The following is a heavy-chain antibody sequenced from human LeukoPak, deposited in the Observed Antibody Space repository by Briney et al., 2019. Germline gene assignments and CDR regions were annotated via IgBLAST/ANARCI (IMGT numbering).Heavy chain of an antibody. CDR2: INTDGSST. J-gene: IGHJ4*02. D-gene: IGHD3-16*02. V-gene: IGHV3-74*01. CDR1: GFTLSSYW. CDR3: ARELSREKDY. Sequence: GGSLRLSCAASGFTLSSYWMHWVRQAPGKGLVWVSRINTDGSSTTYVDSVKGRFTISRDNAKNTLYLQMNSLRAEDTAVYYCARELSREKDYWSQGTLVTVSS.